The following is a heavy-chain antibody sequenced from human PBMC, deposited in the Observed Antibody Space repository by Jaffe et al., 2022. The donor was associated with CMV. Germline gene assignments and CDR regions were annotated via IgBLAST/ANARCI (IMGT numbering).Heavy chain of an antibody. J-gene: IGHJ4*02. CDR1: GYTFTSYA. CDR2: INAGNGNT. Sequence: QVQLVQSGAEVKKPGASVKVSCKASGYTFTSYAMHWVRQAPGQRLEWMGWINAGNGNTKYSQKFQGRVTITRDTSASTAYMELSSLRSEDTAVYYCARGIFQGPDYDFWSGYHDEPYYFDYWGQGTLVTVSS. CDR3: ARGIFQGPDYDFWSGYHDEPYYFDY. D-gene: IGHD3-3*01. V-gene: IGHV1-3*01.